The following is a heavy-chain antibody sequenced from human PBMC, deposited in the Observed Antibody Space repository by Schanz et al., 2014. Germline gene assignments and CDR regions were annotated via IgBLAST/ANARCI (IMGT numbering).Heavy chain of an antibody. CDR1: GFTFSTFA. J-gene: IGHJ2*01. V-gene: IGHV3-64*04. D-gene: IGHD1-26*01. CDR3: ARNRGSGGQNWYFDL. CDR2: ISNNGDST. Sequence: VQLVESGGDLVQPGGSLRLSCSASGFTFSTFARHWVRQAPGKGLEYISAISNNGDSTYYADSVKGRFTISRDNSKNTVYIQMNSLRAEDTAVYYCARNRGSGGQNWYFDLWGRGTLVTVSS.